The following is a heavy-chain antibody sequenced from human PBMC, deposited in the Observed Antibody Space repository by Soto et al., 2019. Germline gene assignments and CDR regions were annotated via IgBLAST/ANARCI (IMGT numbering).Heavy chain of an antibody. CDR3: ARDRAPRGWSYVDL. V-gene: IGHV1-69*01. Sequence: QVQLVQSGAEVKKPGSSVKISCKALGGSFSDYAISWVRQAPGQGLEWMGGIIPIFGTPNYGQKFQDRVTFTSHESTNTAYMELSRLTSEDMAAYYCARDRAPRGWSYVDLWGQGTQVTVSS. CDR2: IIPIFGTP. J-gene: IGHJ5*02. CDR1: GGSFSDYA. D-gene: IGHD2-15*01.